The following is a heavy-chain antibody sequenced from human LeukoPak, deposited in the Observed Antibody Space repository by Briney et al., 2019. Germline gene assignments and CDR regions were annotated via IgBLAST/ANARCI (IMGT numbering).Heavy chain of an antibody. V-gene: IGHV4-38-2*02. CDR3: AKSNGYGLIDI. D-gene: IGHD3-10*01. CDR2: FDYSGST. J-gene: IGHJ3*02. Sequence: SETLSLTCTVSGYSISSGYYWGWIRQPPGKGLEWLGSFDYSGSTYYKPSLKSRVTISVDTSKNQFSLKLNSVTAADTAVYYCAKSNGYGLIDIWGQGTMVTVSS. CDR1: GYSISSGYY.